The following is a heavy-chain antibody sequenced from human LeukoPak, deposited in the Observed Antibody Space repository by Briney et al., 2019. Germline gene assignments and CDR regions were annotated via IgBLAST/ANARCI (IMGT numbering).Heavy chain of an antibody. V-gene: IGHV4-59*01. D-gene: IGHD3-3*01. CDR1: GGSISSYY. CDR3: ARVWMNDFWSGYEVDY. Sequence: SETLSLTCTVSGGSISSYYWSWIRQPPGKGLEWIGYIYYSGSTNYNPSLKSRVTISVDTSKNQFSLKLSSVTAADTAVYYCARVWMNDFWSGYEVDYWGQGTLVTVSS. CDR2: IYYSGST. J-gene: IGHJ4*02.